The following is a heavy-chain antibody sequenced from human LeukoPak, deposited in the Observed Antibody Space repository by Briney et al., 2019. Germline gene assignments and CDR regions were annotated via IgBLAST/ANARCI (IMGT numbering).Heavy chain of an antibody. CDR2: INTNTGNP. V-gene: IGHV7-4-1*02. Sequence: ASVKVSCKASGYSFTNYPMNWVRQAPGQGLEWMGWINTNTGNPTYGQGFTGRFVFSLDTSVSTAYLQISSLKAEDTAVYYCARAGGSGWYYYYYMDVWGKGTTVTVSS. J-gene: IGHJ6*03. CDR3: ARAGGSGWYYYYYMDV. D-gene: IGHD6-19*01. CDR1: GYSFTNYP.